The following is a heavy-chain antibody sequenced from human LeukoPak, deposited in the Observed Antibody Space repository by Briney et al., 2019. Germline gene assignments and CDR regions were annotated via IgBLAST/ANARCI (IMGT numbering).Heavy chain of an antibody. D-gene: IGHD2-2*01. CDR2: IKQDGSEK. Sequence: GGSLRLSCAASGFTFSSYWMSWARQAPGKGLEWVANIKQDGSEKYYVDSVKGRFTISRDNAKNSLYLQMNSLRAEDTAVYYCARNCSSTSCYSPMFDYWGQGTLVTVSS. V-gene: IGHV3-7*01. CDR3: ARNCSSTSCYSPMFDY. J-gene: IGHJ4*02. CDR1: GFTFSSYW.